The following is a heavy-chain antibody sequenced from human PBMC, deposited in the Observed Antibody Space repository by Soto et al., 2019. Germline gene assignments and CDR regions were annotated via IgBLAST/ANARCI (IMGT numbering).Heavy chain of an antibody. Sequence: EALKISCKGSGYSFTSYWIGWVRQMPGKGLAWMGIIYPVDSDTRYSPSFQGQVTISADKSISTAYLQWSSMKASDTAIYYCAGFSGSSGSYYFDPWGQGTLVTVSS. CDR2: IYPVDSDT. V-gene: IGHV5-51*01. D-gene: IGHD3-22*01. CDR1: GYSFTSYW. J-gene: IGHJ5*02. CDR3: AGFSGSSGSYYFDP.